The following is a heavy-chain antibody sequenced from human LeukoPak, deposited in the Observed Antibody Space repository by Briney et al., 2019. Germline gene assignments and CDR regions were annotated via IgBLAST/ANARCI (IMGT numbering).Heavy chain of an antibody. V-gene: IGHV3-53*05. CDR1: GFTVSNNY. D-gene: IGHD6-19*01. Sequence: HTGGSLRLSCAASGFTVSNNYMSWVRKAPGKGLEWVSLISSGSGTYYADSVKGRFTISRDNSKNTLYLQMNSLRAEDTAVYYCAKDRLDAIDYWGQGTLVTVSS. J-gene: IGHJ4*02. CDR2: ISSGSGT. CDR3: AKDRLDAIDY.